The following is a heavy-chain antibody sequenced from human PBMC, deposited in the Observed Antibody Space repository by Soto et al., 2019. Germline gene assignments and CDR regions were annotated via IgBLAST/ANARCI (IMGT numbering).Heavy chain of an antibody. V-gene: IGHV3-23*01. CDR3: AKDAVPYNGKWDWFDT. CDR1: GFIFGDYA. CDR2: VGGGGTDT. J-gene: IGHJ5*02. D-gene: IGHD1-20*01. Sequence: QFFESGGDLVQPGGSLRVHCVASGFIFGDYAMRWVRQTPGKGLEWVSSVGGGGTDTYYAASVKGRFTISRDNSKSTLYLQMNNLRAEDTAVYYCAKDAVPYNGKWDWFDTWGQGTLVIVSS.